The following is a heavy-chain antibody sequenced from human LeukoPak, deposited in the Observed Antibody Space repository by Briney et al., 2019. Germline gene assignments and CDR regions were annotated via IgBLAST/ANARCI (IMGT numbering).Heavy chain of an antibody. V-gene: IGHV1-69*04. Sequence: GASVKVSCKASGYTFTSYGISWVRQAPGQGLEWMGRIIPIFGIANYAQKFQGRVTITADKSTSTAYMELSSLRSEDTAVYYCARDEVEQWLVDYWGQGTLVTVSS. J-gene: IGHJ4*02. D-gene: IGHD6-19*01. CDR1: GYTFTSYG. CDR3: ARDEVEQWLVDY. CDR2: IIPIFGIA.